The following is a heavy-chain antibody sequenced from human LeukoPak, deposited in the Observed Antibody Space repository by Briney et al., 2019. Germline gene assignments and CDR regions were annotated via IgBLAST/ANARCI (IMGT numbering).Heavy chain of an antibody. CDR3: AIRRIAAAHAGDY. D-gene: IGHD6-13*01. CDR2: IIPIFGTA. V-gene: IGHV1-69*06. Sequence: SVKVSCKASGGTFSSYAISWVRQAPGQGLEWMGGIIPIFGTANYVQKSQGRVTITADKSTSTAYMELSSLRSEDTAVYYCAIRRIAAAHAGDYWGQGTLVTVSS. J-gene: IGHJ4*02. CDR1: GGTFSSYA.